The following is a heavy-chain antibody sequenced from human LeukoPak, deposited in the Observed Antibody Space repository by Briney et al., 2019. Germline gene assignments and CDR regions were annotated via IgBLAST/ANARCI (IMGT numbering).Heavy chain of an antibody. Sequence: SETLSLTCTVSGGSISSGGYYWSWIRQHPGKGLEWIGYIYYSGSTYYNPSLKSRVTISVDTSKNQFSLKLSSVTAADTAVYYCARDGTPTYYDILLSKENWFDPWDQGTLVTVSS. V-gene: IGHV4-31*03. CDR1: GGSISSGGYY. CDR3: ARDGTPTYYDILLSKENWFDP. D-gene: IGHD3-9*01. J-gene: IGHJ5*02. CDR2: IYYSGST.